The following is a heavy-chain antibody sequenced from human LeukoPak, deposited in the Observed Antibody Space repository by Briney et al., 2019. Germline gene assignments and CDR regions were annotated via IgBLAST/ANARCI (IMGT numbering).Heavy chain of an antibody. CDR3: ARGGPPFSFDY. Sequence: SETLSLTCTVSGGSISNYYWGWVRQPPGKGLEWIGTIYHSGSTYYNPSLLGRVTISVDTSKNQFSLKLSSVTAADTAVYYCARGGPPFSFDYWGQGTLVTVSS. CDR1: GGSISNYY. CDR2: IYHSGST. V-gene: IGHV4-38-2*02. D-gene: IGHD3-16*01. J-gene: IGHJ4*02.